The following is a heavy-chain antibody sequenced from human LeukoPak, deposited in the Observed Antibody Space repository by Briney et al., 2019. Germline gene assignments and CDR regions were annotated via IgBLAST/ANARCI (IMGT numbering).Heavy chain of an antibody. V-gene: IGHV1-18*01. CDR1: GYTFTVNG. J-gene: IGHJ4*02. CDR3: ARGGLRGFDWSFDY. Sequence: GASVKVSCKASGYTFTVNGISWVRQAPGQGLEWMGWTSTYNDKTNYAQRLQGRVTMTTDTSTSTAYMELSRLRSDDTAVYYCARGGLRGFDWSFDYWGQGTLVTVSS. CDR2: TSTYNDKT. D-gene: IGHD3-9*01.